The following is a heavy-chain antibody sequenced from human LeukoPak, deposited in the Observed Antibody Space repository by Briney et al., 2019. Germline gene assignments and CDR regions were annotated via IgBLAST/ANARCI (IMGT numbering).Heavy chain of an antibody. V-gene: IGHV1-18*01. CDR3: ARVEVCGGSCYEPSY. Sequence: PMASVKVSCKASGYTFTSYGISWVRQAPGQGLEWMGWISAYNGNTNYAQKLQGRVTMTTDTSTSTAYMELSSLRSEDTAVYYCARVEVCGGSCYEPSYWGQGTLVTVSS. CDR1: GYTFTSYG. J-gene: IGHJ4*02. CDR2: ISAYNGNT. D-gene: IGHD2-15*01.